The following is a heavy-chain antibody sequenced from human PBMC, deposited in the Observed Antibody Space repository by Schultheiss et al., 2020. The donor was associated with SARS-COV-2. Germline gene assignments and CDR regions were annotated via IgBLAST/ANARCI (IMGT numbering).Heavy chain of an antibody. Sequence: GGSLRLSCATSGFTFSSYAMSWVRQAPGKGLEWVSAISGSGGSTYYADSVKGRFTISRDNSKNTLYLQMNSLRAEDTAVYYCAKDLGTYYDFCSGSPFDPWGQGTLVTVSS. D-gene: IGHD3-3*01. V-gene: IGHV3-23*01. J-gene: IGHJ5*02. CDR2: ISGSGGST. CDR1: GFTFSSYA. CDR3: AKDLGTYYDFCSGSPFDP.